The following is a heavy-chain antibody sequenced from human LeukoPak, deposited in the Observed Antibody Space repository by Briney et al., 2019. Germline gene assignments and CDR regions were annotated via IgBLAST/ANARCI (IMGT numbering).Heavy chain of an antibody. D-gene: IGHD4-17*01. V-gene: IGHV3-11*06. Sequence: GGSLRLSCAASGFTFSDYYMSWIRQAPGKGLEWVSYISSSSSYTNYADSVKGRFTISRDNAKNSLYLRMNSLRAEDTAVYYCARVGGDYGGYWFDPWGQGTLVTVSS. CDR3: ARVGGDYGGYWFDP. CDR2: ISSSSSYT. CDR1: GFTFSDYY. J-gene: IGHJ5*02.